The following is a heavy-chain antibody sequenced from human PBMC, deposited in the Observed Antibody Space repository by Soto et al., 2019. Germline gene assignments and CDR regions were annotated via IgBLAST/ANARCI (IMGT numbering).Heavy chain of an antibody. CDR2: ISYDGSNK. D-gene: IGHD3-10*01. CDR3: ARAPGGVPLTSFDY. J-gene: IGHJ4*02. Sequence: VGSLRLSCAASGFTFSSYAMHWVRQAPGKGLEWVAVISYDGSNKYYADSVKGRFTISRDNSKNTLYLQMNSLRAEGTAVYYCARAPGGVPLTSFDYWGQGTLVTVSS. CDR1: GFTFSSYA. V-gene: IGHV3-30-3*01.